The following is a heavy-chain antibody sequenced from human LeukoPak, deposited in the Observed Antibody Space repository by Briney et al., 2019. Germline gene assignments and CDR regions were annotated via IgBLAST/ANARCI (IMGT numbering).Heavy chain of an antibody. CDR2: ISWNGGST. CDR3: ARAANDYVWGSYHYMDV. J-gene: IGHJ6*03. D-gene: IGHD3-16*02. V-gene: IGHV3-20*04. Sequence: GGSLRLSCAASGFTFSSYGMSWVRQAPGKGLEWVSGISWNGGSTGYEDSVKGRFTISRDNAKNSLYLQMNSLRAEDTAVYYCARAANDYVWGSYHYMDVWGKGTTVTISS. CDR1: GFTFSSYG.